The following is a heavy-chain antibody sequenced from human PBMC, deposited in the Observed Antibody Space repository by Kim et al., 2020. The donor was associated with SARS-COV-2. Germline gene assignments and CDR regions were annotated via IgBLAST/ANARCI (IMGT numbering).Heavy chain of an antibody. V-gene: IGHV4-59*01. J-gene: IGHJ4*02. CDR3: VYSSSGFGHFDY. D-gene: IGHD6-13*01. Sequence: TYNPSLTSRVTISVDTSKNQFSLKLSSVTAADTAVYYCVYSSSGFGHFDYWGQGTLVTVSS.